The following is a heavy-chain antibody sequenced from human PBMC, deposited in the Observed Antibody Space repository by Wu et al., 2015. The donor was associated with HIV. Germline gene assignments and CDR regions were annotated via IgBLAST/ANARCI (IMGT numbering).Heavy chain of an antibody. CDR2: IDPRRSAT. Sequence: QIQLVQSEAKLKKSGTSVRVSCQTSGYTFSSYGINWVRQAPGQGLEWMGIIDPRRSATSYAQRFQGRVTMTSDTSTSTVYLHLNSLTSQDTAIYYCARAYRPTVGYFDFWGQGALVTVSS. J-gene: IGHJ4*02. CDR3: ARAYRPTVGYFDF. V-gene: IGHV1-46*01. CDR1: GYTFSSYG. D-gene: IGHD4-23*01.